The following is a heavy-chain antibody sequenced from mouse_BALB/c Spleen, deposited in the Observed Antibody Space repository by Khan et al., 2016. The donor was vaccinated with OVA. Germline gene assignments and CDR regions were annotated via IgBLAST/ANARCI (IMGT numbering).Heavy chain of an antibody. Sequence: EVQLQESGPGLVKPSQSLSLTCTVTGCSITRDYAWHWIRQFPGNKLEWMGYISNSGSASYNPSLKSRISITRDTSKNQFFLQLDSVTTEDTATYYCASELGRYYAMDYWGQGTSVTVSS. CDR3: ASELGRYYAMDY. D-gene: IGHD4-1*01. J-gene: IGHJ4*01. CDR1: GCSITRDYA. CDR2: ISNSGSA. V-gene: IGHV3-2*02.